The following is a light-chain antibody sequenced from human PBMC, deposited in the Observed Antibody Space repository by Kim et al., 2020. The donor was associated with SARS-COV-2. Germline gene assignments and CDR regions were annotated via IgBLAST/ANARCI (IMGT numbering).Light chain of an antibody. CDR3: QQVQIYPIT. V-gene: IGKV1-9*01. Sequence: IQLTQSPSSLSASVGDTVTITCRASQGISSSLVWYQQRPGQAPKLLINAASTLGSGVPSRFRGSGSGTDFTLTISSVQPEDSVTYYCQQVQIYPITFGQGTRLEIK. CDR2: AAS. CDR1: QGISSS. J-gene: IGKJ5*01.